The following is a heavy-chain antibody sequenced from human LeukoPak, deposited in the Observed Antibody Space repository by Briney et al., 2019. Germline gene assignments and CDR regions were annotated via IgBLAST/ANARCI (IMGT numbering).Heavy chain of an antibody. D-gene: IGHD1-26*01. Sequence: QPGGSLRLSCAASGFTFSTYGMHWVRQAPGKGLEWVAFIRYDGANKYYADSVKGRFTISRDNSKNTLYLQMNSLRAEDTAVYYCAKLGLVGATDWFDPWGQGTLVTVSS. J-gene: IGHJ5*02. V-gene: IGHV3-30*02. CDR1: GFTFSTYG. CDR2: IRYDGANK. CDR3: AKLGLVGATDWFDP.